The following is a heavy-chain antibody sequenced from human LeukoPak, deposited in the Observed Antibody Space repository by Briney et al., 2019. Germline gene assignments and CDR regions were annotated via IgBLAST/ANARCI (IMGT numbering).Heavy chain of an antibody. V-gene: IGHV4-34*01. CDR3: ARGRGLSSSWYHYYYYMDV. CDR1: GGSFSGYY. D-gene: IGHD6-13*01. CDR2: INHSGST. J-gene: IGHJ6*03. Sequence: SETLSLTCAVYGGSFSGYYWSWIRQPPGKGLEWIGEINHSGSTNYNPSLKSRVTISVDTSKNQFSLKLSSVTAADTAVYYCARGRGLSSSWYHYYYYMDVWGKGTTVTVSS.